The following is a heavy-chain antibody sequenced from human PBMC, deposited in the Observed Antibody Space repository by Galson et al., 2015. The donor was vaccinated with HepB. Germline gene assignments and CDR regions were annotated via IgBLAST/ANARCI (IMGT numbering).Heavy chain of an antibody. Sequence: SLRLSXXXSGFTFXDYAMHWVRQAPGKGLEWVSGISWNSGSIGYADPVKGRFTISRDNAKNSLYLQMNSLRAEDTALYYCAKAKSAGIFLGTTVTHADWXXXLWXXGTLVTVSS. V-gene: IGHV3-9*01. CDR2: ISWNSGSI. D-gene: IGHD4-17*01. J-gene: IGHJ2*01. CDR1: GFTFXDYA. CDR3: AKAKSAGIFLGTTVTHADWXXXL.